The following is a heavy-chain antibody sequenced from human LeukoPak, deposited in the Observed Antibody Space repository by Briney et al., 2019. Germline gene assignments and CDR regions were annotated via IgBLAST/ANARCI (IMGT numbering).Heavy chain of an antibody. CDR3: AREDNYDFWSGEPTP. D-gene: IGHD3-3*01. Sequence: PSETLSLTCTVSGDSISGSYWSWIRQPPGKGLEWIGEINHSGSTNYNPSLKSRVTISVDTSKNQFSLKLSSVTAADTAVYYCAREDNYDFWSGEPTPWGQGTLVTVSS. V-gene: IGHV4-34*01. J-gene: IGHJ5*02. CDR2: INHSGST. CDR1: GDSISGSY.